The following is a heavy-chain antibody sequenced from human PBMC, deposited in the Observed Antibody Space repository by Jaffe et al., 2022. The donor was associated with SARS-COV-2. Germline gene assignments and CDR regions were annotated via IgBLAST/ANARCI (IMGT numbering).Heavy chain of an antibody. V-gene: IGHV3-74*01. CDR3: ASFGQLADYYYMDV. D-gene: IGHD6-13*01. CDR1: GFTFSSYW. Sequence: EVQLVESGGGLVQPGGSLRLSCAASGFTFSSYWMHWVRQAPGKGLVWVSRINSDGSSTSYADSVKGRFTISRDNAKNTLYLQMNSLRAEDTAVYYCASFGQLADYYYMDVWGKGTTVTVSS. J-gene: IGHJ6*03. CDR2: INSDGSST.